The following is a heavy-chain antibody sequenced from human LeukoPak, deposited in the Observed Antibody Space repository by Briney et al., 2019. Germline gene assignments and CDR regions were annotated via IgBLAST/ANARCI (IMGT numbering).Heavy chain of an antibody. V-gene: IGHV5-51*01. CDR2: IYPGDSET. Sequence: GESLKISCKGSGYSFTDYWIGWVRQTPGKGLEWMGIIYPGDSETRYSPSFQGQVTMSADKSISTAYLQWSSLKASDTAMYHCARTQSGYDDWGQGTLVTVSS. J-gene: IGHJ4*02. CDR3: ARTQSGYDD. CDR1: GYSFTDYW. D-gene: IGHD5-18*01.